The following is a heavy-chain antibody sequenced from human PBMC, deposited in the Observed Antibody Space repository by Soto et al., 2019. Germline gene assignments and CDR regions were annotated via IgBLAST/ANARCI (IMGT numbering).Heavy chain of an antibody. J-gene: IGHJ4*02. CDR1: GLTFSNYY. V-gene: IGHV3-23*01. Sequence: EVQLLESGGGLVQPGGSLRLSCAASGLTFSNYYMNWVRQAPGKGLEWVSVVSGSGAIIYYADSVKGRFTITRDNSKNMLYLQMNRLRAEDMAVYYCAQGGGGLELRDWGQGTLVTVSS. CDR2: VSGSGAII. D-gene: IGHD1-7*01. CDR3: AQGGGGLELRD.